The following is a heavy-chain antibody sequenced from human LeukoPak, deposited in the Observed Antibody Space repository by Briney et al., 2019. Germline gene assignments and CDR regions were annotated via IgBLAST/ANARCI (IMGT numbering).Heavy chain of an antibody. CDR1: GGSFSGYY. CDR2: INHSGST. CDR3: AGNEDYYGSGSVDY. V-gene: IGHV4-34*01. D-gene: IGHD3-10*01. Sequence: SETLSLTCAVYGGSFSGYYWSWIRQPPGKGLEWIGEINHSGSTNYNPSLKSRVTISVDTSKNQFSLKLSSVTAADTAVYYCAGNEDYYGSGSVDYWGQGTLVTVSS. J-gene: IGHJ4*02.